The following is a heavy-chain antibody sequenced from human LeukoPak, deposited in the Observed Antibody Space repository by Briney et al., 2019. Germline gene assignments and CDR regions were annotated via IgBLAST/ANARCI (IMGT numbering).Heavy chain of an antibody. CDR1: GFTFSSHG. Sequence: GGSLRLSCAASGFTFSSHGMHWVRQAPGKGLEWVAVIWYDGSNKYYADSVKGRFTISRDNSKNTLYLQMNSLRAEDTAVYYCARDTGQLIIDYWGQGTLVTVSS. V-gene: IGHV3-33*01. J-gene: IGHJ4*02. CDR3: ARDTGQLIIDY. D-gene: IGHD6-13*01. CDR2: IWYDGSNK.